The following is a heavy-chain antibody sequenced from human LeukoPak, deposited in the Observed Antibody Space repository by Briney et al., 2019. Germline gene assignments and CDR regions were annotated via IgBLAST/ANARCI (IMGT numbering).Heavy chain of an antibody. V-gene: IGHV1-18*01. D-gene: IGHD7-27*01. Sequence: ASVKVSCKGSGYTFNSYGISWVRQAPGQGLEWMGWISAYNGNTHYAQKLQGRVTMTTDTSTTTAYMELRSLRSDDTAVYYCARDYRTGFDYWGQGTLVTVSS. J-gene: IGHJ4*02. CDR3: ARDYRTGFDY. CDR2: ISAYNGNT. CDR1: GYTFNSYG.